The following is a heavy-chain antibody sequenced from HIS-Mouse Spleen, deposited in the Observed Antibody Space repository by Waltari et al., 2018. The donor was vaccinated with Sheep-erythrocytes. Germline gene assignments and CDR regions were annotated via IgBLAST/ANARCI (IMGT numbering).Heavy chain of an antibody. CDR3: ARALANWGSSFDY. CDR2: IYYSGST. D-gene: IGHD7-27*01. Sequence: QVQLQESGPGLVKPSQTLSLTCTVSGGPFSSGDYYWSWIRQPPGKGLEWIGYIYYSGSTYYNPSLKSRVTISVDTSKNQFSLKLSSVTAADTAVYYCARALANWGSSFDYWGQGTLVTVSS. V-gene: IGHV4-30-4*01. CDR1: GGPFSSGDYY. J-gene: IGHJ4*02.